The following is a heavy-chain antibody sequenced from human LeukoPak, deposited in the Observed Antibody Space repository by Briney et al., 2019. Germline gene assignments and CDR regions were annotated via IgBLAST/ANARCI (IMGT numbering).Heavy chain of an antibody. CDR3: AREGTTGGYYDY. CDR1: GYTFTSNW. Sequence: HGESLKISCKGSGYTFTSNWIAWVRQMPVKGLEWMGIIYPGDSDTRYGPSFQGQVTISVDKSISTAYLQWSSLKASDSAMYYCAREGTTGGYYDYWGQGTQVTVSS. D-gene: IGHD1-7*01. J-gene: IGHJ4*03. V-gene: IGHV5-51*01. CDR2: IYPGDSDT.